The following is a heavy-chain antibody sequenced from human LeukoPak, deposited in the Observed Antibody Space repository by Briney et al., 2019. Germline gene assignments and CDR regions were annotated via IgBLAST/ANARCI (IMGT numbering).Heavy chain of an antibody. CDR2: IYYSGNT. Sequence: PSETLSLTCTVSGGSISSYYWSWIRQPPGKGLEWIGFIYYSGNTNYNPSLMSRVTISVDTSKNQFSLKLSSVTAADTAVYYCARPRDVAVAGNFDYWGQGTLVTVSS. J-gene: IGHJ4*02. D-gene: IGHD6-19*01. CDR1: GGSISSYY. CDR3: ARPRDVAVAGNFDY. V-gene: IGHV4-59*12.